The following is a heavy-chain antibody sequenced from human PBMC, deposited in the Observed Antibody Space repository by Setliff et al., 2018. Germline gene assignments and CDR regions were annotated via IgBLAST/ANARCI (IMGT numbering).Heavy chain of an antibody. D-gene: IGHD1-7*01. J-gene: IGHJ6*02. Sequence: ASVKVSCKVSGDPFRSYALTWVRQAPGQGLEWMGGVIPMSTTPRYAQQFQGRITITADESTRTVNMELTSLRSEDTAVYYCARDENCSCGTCHIYYHHGMDVWGQGTTVTSP. V-gene: IGHV1-69*13. CDR1: GDPFRSYA. CDR2: VIPMSTTP. CDR3: ARDENCSCGTCHIYYHHGMDV.